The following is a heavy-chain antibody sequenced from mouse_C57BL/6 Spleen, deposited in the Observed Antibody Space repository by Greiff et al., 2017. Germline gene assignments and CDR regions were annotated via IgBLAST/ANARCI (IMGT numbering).Heavy chain of an antibody. CDR1: GFSLTSYG. CDR2: IWSGGST. D-gene: IGHD1-1*01. CDR3: ATRGYGSSSIRYWYFDV. J-gene: IGHJ1*03. Sequence: VKLMESGPGLVQPSQSLSITCTVSGFSLTSYGVHWVRQPPGKGLEWLGVIWSGGSTDYNAAFISRLSISKDNSKSQVFFKMNSLQADDTAIYYCATRGYGSSSIRYWYFDVWGTGTTVTVSS. V-gene: IGHV2-4*01.